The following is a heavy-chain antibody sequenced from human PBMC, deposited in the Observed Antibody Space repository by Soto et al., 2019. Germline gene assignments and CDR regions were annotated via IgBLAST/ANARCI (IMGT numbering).Heavy chain of an antibody. CDR3: AREVGAAFDP. D-gene: IGHD2-15*01. CDR2: IIPIFGTA. J-gene: IGHJ5*02. V-gene: IGHV1-69*13. CDR1: GGTFSSYA. Sequence: AASVKVSCKASGGTFSSYAISWVRQAPRQGLEWMGGIIPIFGTANYAQKFQGRVTITADESTSTAYMELSSLRSEDTAVYYCAREVGAAFDPWGQGTLVTVSS.